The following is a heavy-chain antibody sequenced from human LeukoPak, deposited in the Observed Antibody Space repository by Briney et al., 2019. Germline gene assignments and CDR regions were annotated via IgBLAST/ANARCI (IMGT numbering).Heavy chain of an antibody. CDR2: IYYSGST. V-gene: IGHV4-59*01. J-gene: IGHJ5*02. CDR3: ARASSGSYLWFDP. CDR1: GGSISSYY. Sequence: SETLSLTCTVSGGSISSYYWSWIRQPPGKGLEWIGYIYYSGSTNYNPSLKSRVTISVDTSKNQFSLKLSSVTAADTAVYYCARASSGSYLWFDPWGQGTLVTVSS. D-gene: IGHD1-26*01.